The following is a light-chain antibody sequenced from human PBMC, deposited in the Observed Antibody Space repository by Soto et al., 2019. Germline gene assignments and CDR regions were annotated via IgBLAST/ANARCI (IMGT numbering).Light chain of an antibody. CDR3: HQYHSFFNYT. Sequence: DIQMTQSPSTLSASVGDRVTITCRASHSISAWLDWYQQKPGKAPKLLIYKASTLDSGVPSRFSGSGSGTEFTLTISSLQPDDFATYYCHQYHSFFNYTFGQGTKLEIK. J-gene: IGKJ2*01. CDR1: HSISAW. V-gene: IGKV1-5*03. CDR2: KAS.